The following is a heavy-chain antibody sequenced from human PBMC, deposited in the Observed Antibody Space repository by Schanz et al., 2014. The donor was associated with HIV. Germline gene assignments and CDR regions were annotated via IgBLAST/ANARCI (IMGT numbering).Heavy chain of an antibody. CDR3: VRAKGEFGAFRWYFYYHGMDV. V-gene: IGHV4-34*01. Sequence: QVHLQQWGAGLLRPSETLSLTCAVYGSPYKGYYWGWVRQFSDWGLEWIGEINHRGSTRYNPSLNGRVTITGDASKKQASLSVTSVTAADTAIYYCVRAKGEFGAFRWYFYYHGMDVWGQGTTVIVSS. CDR1: GSPYKGYY. CDR2: INHRGST. D-gene: IGHD3-16*01. J-gene: IGHJ6*02.